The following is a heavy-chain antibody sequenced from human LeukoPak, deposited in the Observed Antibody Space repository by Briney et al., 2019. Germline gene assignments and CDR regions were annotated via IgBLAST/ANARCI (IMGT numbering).Heavy chain of an antibody. CDR3: ARDGNYYDSSGPPDY. CDR1: RFTFSRYW. J-gene: IGHJ4*02. Sequence: PGGSLRLSCAASRFTFSRYWMHWVRQAPGKGLVWVSRINSDGISTSYADSVKGRFTISRDNAKNTLYLQTNSLRAEDTAVYYCARDGNYYDSSGPPDYWGQGTLVTVSS. CDR2: INSDGIST. D-gene: IGHD3-22*01. V-gene: IGHV3-74*01.